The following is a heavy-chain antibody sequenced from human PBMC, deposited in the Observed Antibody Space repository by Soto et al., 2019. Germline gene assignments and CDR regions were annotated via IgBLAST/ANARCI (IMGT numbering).Heavy chain of an antibody. V-gene: IGHV3-23*01. D-gene: IGHD4-17*01. CDR3: AKDPNGDDVGGFEM. CDR2: ISSGGGST. J-gene: IGHJ3*02. Sequence: EVQLLESGGGLVQPGGSLRLSCAASGFTFSNYAMSWVRQAPGKGPEWVSGISSGGGSTYYADSVKGRFTISRDHSKNTLSLQMNSLRAEDTAVYYCAKDPNGDDVGGFEMCGQGTMVTVSS. CDR1: GFTFSNYA.